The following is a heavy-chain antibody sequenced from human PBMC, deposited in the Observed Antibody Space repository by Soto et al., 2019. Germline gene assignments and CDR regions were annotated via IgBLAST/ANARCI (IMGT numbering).Heavy chain of an antibody. CDR3: ARGGYGDPDY. CDR2: INPNSGGT. J-gene: IGHJ4*02. V-gene: IGHV1-2*02. D-gene: IGHD4-17*01. CDR1: GGTFSSYA. Sequence: QVPLVQSGAEVKKPGSSVKVSCKASGGTFSSYAISWVRQAPGQGLEWMGWINPNSGGTNYAQKFQGRVTMTRDTSISTAYMELSRLRSDDTAVYYCARGGYGDPDYWGQGTLVTVSS.